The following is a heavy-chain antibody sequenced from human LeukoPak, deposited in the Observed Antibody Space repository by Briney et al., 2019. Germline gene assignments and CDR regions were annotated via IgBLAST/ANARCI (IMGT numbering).Heavy chain of an antibody. CDR2: IYHSGST. V-gene: IGHV4-38-2*02. CDR3: ARGGYYGSGNDFRFDP. D-gene: IGHD3-10*01. Sequence: SETLSLTCTVSGYSISSGYYWGWIRQPPGRGLEWIGSIYHSGSTYYNPSLKSRVTISVDTSKNQFSLKLNSVTAADTAMYYCARGGYYGSGNDFRFDPWGQGTLVTVSS. J-gene: IGHJ5*02. CDR1: GYSISSGYY.